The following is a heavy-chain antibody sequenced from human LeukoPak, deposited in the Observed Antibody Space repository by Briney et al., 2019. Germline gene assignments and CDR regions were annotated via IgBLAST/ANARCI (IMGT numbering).Heavy chain of an antibody. CDR1: GYSISSGYY. J-gene: IGHJ5*02. CDR3: ARQSPHGEQQPFDP. CDR2: IYHSGST. V-gene: IGHV4-38-2*02. Sequence: PSETLSLTCTVSGYSISSGYYWGWIRQPPGKGLEWIGSIYHSGSTYYNPSLKSRVTISVDTSKNQFSLKLSSVTAADTAVYYCARQSPHGEQQPFDPWGQGTLVTVSS. D-gene: IGHD6-13*01.